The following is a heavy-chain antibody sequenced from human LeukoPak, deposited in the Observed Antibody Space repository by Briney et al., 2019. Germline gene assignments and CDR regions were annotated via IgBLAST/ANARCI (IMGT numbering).Heavy chain of an antibody. CDR1: GFTFSSYA. CDR3: ARDPLRGATGYYFDF. Sequence: PGGSLRLCCAASGFTFSSYAMHWVRQAPGKGLEWVAVISYDGSNKYYADSVKGRFTISRDNSKNTPYLQMNSLRAEDTAVYHCARDPLRGATGYYFDFWGQGTLVTVSS. V-gene: IGHV3-30-3*01. CDR2: ISYDGSNK. D-gene: IGHD1-26*01. J-gene: IGHJ4*02.